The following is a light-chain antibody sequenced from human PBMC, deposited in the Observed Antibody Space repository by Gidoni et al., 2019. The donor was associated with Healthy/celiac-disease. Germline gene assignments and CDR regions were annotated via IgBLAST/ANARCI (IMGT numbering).Light chain of an antibody. J-gene: IGKJ1*01. CDR3: LQYGTSPRT. Sequence: SVLTQSPGTLSLSPGERATLSCRASQSVSSSYLAWYQQKPGQAPRLLIYAASSRATGIPDRFSGSGSGTDFTLTISRLEPEDFAVYYCLQYGTSPRTFGQGTKVEIK. CDR2: AAS. CDR1: QSVSSSY. V-gene: IGKV3-20*01.